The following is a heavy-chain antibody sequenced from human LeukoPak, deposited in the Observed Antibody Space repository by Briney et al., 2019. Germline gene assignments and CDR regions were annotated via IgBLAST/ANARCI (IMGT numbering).Heavy chain of an antibody. Sequence: SETLSLTCTVSGGSISNYYWSWIRQPAGKGLEWIGRIYTTGSTNYNPSLKSRVAMSVDTFKNQFSLKLTSVTAADTAIYYCARANIAARQVDYWGQGTLVTVSS. J-gene: IGHJ4*02. CDR2: IYTTGST. D-gene: IGHD6-6*01. CDR3: ARANIAARQVDY. V-gene: IGHV4-4*07. CDR1: GGSISNYY.